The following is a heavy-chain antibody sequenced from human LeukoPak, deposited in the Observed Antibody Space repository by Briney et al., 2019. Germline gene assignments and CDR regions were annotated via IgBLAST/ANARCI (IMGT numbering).Heavy chain of an antibody. D-gene: IGHD6-13*01. CDR3: ASYDSSSWFAFDY. J-gene: IGHJ4*02. CDR2: IYYSGHT. CDR1: GGSLSTSSYY. Sequence: SETLSLTCIVSGGSLSTSSYYWGWIRDPPGKGLELIGSIYYSGHTYYNPSLKSRVTISVDTSKNQFSLKLSSVTAADSAVYYCASYDSSSWFAFDYWGQGTLVTVSS. V-gene: IGHV4-39*07.